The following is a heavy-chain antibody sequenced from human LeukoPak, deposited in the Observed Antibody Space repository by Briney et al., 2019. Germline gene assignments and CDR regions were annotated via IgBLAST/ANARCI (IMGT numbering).Heavy chain of an antibody. V-gene: IGHV1-2*02. CDR2: INPNNGGT. Sequence: GASVKVSCKVSGYTFTGYYMHWLRQAPGQGLEWMGWINPNNGGTNYAQNFQGRVTMTRDTSTCTAYMELSRLRFDDTAVYYCASGPSLGTTHPYFDYWGQGTLVTVSS. CDR1: GYTFTGYY. CDR3: ASGPSLGTTHPYFDY. J-gene: IGHJ4*02. D-gene: IGHD2-15*01.